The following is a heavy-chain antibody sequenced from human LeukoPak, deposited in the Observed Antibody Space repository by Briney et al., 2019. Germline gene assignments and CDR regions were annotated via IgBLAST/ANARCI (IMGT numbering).Heavy chain of an antibody. J-gene: IGHJ4*02. CDR1: GFTVSSNY. D-gene: IGHD3-10*01. Sequence: PGGSLRLSCAASGFTVSSNYMSWVRQPPGKGLEWIAYISYSGSTNYNPSLKSRVTISVDTSKNQFSLNLSSVTAADTAVYYCARHYTSGTYPLDYWGQGTLVTVSS. CDR3: ARHYTSGTYPLDY. V-gene: IGHV4-59*08. CDR2: ISYSGST.